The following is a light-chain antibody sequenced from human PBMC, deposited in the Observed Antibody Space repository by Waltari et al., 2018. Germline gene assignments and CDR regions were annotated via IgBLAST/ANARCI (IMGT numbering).Light chain of an antibody. CDR1: QSVDNN. CDR2: DAS. V-gene: IGKV3-15*01. Sequence: EVVMTQSPATLSVSPGESAPLSCTASQSVDNNLAWYQQKPGQPPRLLIYDASTRATGIPARFSGSGSGAEFTLTISSLQSEDFAIYYCQQYSNWPLWTFGQGTKV. J-gene: IGKJ1*01. CDR3: QQYSNWPLWT.